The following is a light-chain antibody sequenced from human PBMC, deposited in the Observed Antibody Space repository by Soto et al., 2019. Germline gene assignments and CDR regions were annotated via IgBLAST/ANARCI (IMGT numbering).Light chain of an antibody. J-gene: IGLJ1*01. Sequence: QAVLTQPASVSGSPGQSITISCTGTSSDVGDYNFVSWYQQHPGKAPKLIISDVSNRPSGVSTRFSGSKSGNTASLTISGLQAEDEADYYCSSYTSINTHVFGTGTKVTVL. V-gene: IGLV2-14*01. CDR2: DVS. CDR1: SSDVGDYNF. CDR3: SSYTSINTHV.